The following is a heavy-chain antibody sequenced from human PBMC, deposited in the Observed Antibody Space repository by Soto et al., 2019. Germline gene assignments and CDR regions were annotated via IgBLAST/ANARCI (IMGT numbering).Heavy chain of an antibody. V-gene: IGHV3-21*01. Sequence: EVQLVESGGGLVKPGGSLRLSCAASGFTFRSYSMNWVRQAPGKGLEWVSSISSSGSYIYYADSVKGRFTISRDNAKKSLYLQMNSLRGEETAVYFCAGGAVDTAGVYFDYWGQGTLVTVSS. CDR3: AGGAVDTAGVYFDY. CDR1: GFTFRSYS. J-gene: IGHJ4*02. CDR2: ISSSGSYI. D-gene: IGHD5-18*01.